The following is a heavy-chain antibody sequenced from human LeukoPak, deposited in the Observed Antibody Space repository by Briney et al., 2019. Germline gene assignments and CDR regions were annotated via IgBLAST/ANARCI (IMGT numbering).Heavy chain of an antibody. V-gene: IGHV1-58*02. CDR1: GFTFTSSA. Sequence: SVKVSCKASGFTFTSSAMQWVRQARGQRLEGIGWIVVGSGNRNYAQKFQERVTITRDMSTSKAYMELSSLRSEDTAVYYCAATSKLRFLEWLPRDWYFDLWGRGTLVTVSS. CDR2: IVVGSGNR. J-gene: IGHJ2*01. CDR3: AATSKLRFLEWLPRDWYFDL. D-gene: IGHD3-3*01.